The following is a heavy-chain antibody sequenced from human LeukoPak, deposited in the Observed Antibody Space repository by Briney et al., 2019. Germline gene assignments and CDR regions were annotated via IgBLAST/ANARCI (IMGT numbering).Heavy chain of an antibody. V-gene: IGHV3-23*01. CDR1: GFTFSDYY. CDR2: ISGSGGST. J-gene: IGHJ1*01. CDR3: AKDLGYSSGWRQFYAEYFQH. Sequence: GGSLRLSCAASGFTFSDYYMSWIRQAPGKGLEWVSAISGSGGSTYYADSVKGRFTISRDNSKNTLYLQMNSLRAEDTAVYYCAKDLGYSSGWRQFYAEYFQHWGQGTLVTVSS. D-gene: IGHD6-19*01.